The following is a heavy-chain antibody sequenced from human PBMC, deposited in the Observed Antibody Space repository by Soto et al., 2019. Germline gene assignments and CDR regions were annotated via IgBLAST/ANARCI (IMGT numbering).Heavy chain of an antibody. CDR1: GGTFSSYA. D-gene: IGHD5-18*01. J-gene: IGHJ4*02. CDR2: IIPIFGTA. Sequence: SSVKVSCKASGGTFSSYAISWVRQAPGQGLEWMGGIIPIFGTANYAQKLQGRVTITADESTSTAYMELSSLRSEDTAAYYCASHDTARTPFDYWGQGTLVTVS. V-gene: IGHV1-69*13. CDR3: ASHDTARTPFDY.